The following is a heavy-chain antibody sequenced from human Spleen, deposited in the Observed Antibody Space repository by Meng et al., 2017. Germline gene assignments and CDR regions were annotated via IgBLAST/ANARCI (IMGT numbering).Heavy chain of an antibody. V-gene: IGHV1-46*01. Sequence: ASVKVSCKATGYIFTTYYMHWVRQAPGQGLEWMGIINPSSGSTTYAQKFQGRVTMTSDTSTSTVYMELSSLRSEDTAVYYCARTLYAGSYLGGATLDYWGQGTLVTVSS. D-gene: IGHD2/OR15-2a*01. CDR2: INPSSGST. CDR1: GYIFTTYY. CDR3: ARTLYAGSYLGGATLDY. J-gene: IGHJ4*02.